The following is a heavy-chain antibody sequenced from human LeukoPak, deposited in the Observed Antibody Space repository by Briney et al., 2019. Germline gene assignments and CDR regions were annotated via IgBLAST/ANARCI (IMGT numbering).Heavy chain of an antibody. Sequence: ASVKVSCKASGYTFTSYAMHWVRQAPGQRLEWMGWINAGNGNTKYSQKFQGRVTITRDTSASTAYVELSSLRSEDTAVYYCAATYLQVPYYYYGMDVWGQGTTVTVSS. CDR2: INAGNGNT. D-gene: IGHD1-26*01. V-gene: IGHV1-3*01. CDR3: AATYLQVPYYYYGMDV. CDR1: GYTFTSYA. J-gene: IGHJ6*02.